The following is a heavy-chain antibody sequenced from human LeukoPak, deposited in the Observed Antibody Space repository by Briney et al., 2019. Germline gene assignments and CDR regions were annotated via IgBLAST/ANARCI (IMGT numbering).Heavy chain of an antibody. J-gene: IGHJ4*02. CDR1: GFTFNTYA. CDR3: ARGEAMAGLQVCDY. V-gene: IGHV3-23*01. Sequence: PGGSLRLSCAASGFTFNTYAMSWVRQAPGKGPEWVSAITGTGGRTYYAESVKGRFTISRDNSKNTLYLQMNSLRAEDTAVYYCARGEAMAGLQVCDYWGQGTLVTVSS. CDR2: ITGTGGRT. D-gene: IGHD6-19*01.